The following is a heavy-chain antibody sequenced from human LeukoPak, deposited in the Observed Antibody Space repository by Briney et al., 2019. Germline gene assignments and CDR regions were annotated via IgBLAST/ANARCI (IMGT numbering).Heavy chain of an antibody. D-gene: IGHD6-19*01. CDR3: TRTMGYRPVAGLKEKWFDP. J-gene: IGHJ5*02. V-gene: IGHV1-46*01. CDR1: GYTFTDYY. CDR2: INPLRGIT. Sequence: ASVKVSCKTSGYTFTDYYVHWVRQAPGLGLEWMGIINPLRGITIYAQKFQGRVTMTMDTSTSTVYMDLSSLTSADTAVYYCTRTMGYRPVAGLKEKWFDPWGQGTLVTASS.